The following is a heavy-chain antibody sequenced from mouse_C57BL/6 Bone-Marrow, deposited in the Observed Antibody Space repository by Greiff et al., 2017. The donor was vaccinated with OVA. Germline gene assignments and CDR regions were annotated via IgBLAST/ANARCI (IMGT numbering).Heavy chain of an antibody. CDR2: ISSGSSTI. CDR1: GFTFSDYG. V-gene: IGHV5-17*01. D-gene: IGHD1-1*01. J-gene: IGHJ1*03. CDR3: AKSYYYGSSYLWYFDV. Sequence: EVKLMESGGGLVKPGGSLKLSCAASGFTFSDYGMHWVRQAPEKGLEWVAYISSGSSTIYYADTVKGRFTISRDNAKNTLFLQMTSLRSEDTAMYYCAKSYYYGSSYLWYFDVWGTGTTVTVSS.